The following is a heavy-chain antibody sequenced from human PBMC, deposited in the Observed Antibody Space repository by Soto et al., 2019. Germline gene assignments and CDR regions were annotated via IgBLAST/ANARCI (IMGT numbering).Heavy chain of an antibody. J-gene: IGHJ4*02. V-gene: IGHV1-69*13. CDR1: GVTFSSYA. D-gene: IGHD6-19*01. CDR2: LIPIFGTA. Sequence: GASVKVSCKASGVTFSSYAISWVRPAPLQGLEWMVGLIPIFGTASYAQKFQGRVTITADESTSTAYMELSSLRSEDTAVYYCARVRGDSSSGWYYFDYSGQGTLVTVSS. CDR3: ARVRGDSSSGWYYFDY.